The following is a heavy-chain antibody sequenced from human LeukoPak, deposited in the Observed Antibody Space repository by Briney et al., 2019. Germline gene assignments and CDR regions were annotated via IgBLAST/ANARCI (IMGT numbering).Heavy chain of an antibody. J-gene: IGHJ4*02. V-gene: IGHV1-2*04. CDR1: GYTFTGYY. Sequence: ASVKVSCKASGYTFTGYYMHWVRQAPGQGLEWMGWINPNSGGTNYAQKFQGWVTMTRDTSISTAYMELSSLRSEDTAVYYCARGLYMVRGVRGDPLGYWGQGTLVTVSS. CDR2: INPNSGGT. D-gene: IGHD3-10*01. CDR3: ARGLYMVRGVRGDPLGY.